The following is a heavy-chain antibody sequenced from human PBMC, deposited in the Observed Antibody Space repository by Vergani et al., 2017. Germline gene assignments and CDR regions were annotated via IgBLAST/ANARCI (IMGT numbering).Heavy chain of an antibody. Sequence: EVQLVQSGAEVKKPGATVKISCKVSGYTFTDYYMHWVQQAPGKGLEWMGLVDPEDGETIYAEKFQGRVTITADTSTDTAYMELSSLRSEDTAVYYCATRASLGYCSGGSCPRYYYGMDVWGQXP. CDR1: GYTFTDYY. J-gene: IGHJ6*02. CDR2: VDPEDGET. CDR3: ATRASLGYCSGGSCPRYYYGMDV. D-gene: IGHD2-15*01. V-gene: IGHV1-69-2*01.